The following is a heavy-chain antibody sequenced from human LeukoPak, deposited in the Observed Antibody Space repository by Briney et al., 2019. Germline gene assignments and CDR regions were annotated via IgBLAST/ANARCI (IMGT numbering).Heavy chain of an antibody. CDR1: GFTFSSYS. CDR2: ISHSSSII. D-gene: IGHD2-15*01. Sequence: GGSLRLSCAATGFTFSSYSMSWVRQAPGKGLEWVSYISHSSSIIYYADSAKGRFTISRDNAKNSLYLQMNSLRDEDTAVYYCAGSRYFDYWGQGTLVTVSS. J-gene: IGHJ4*02. V-gene: IGHV3-48*02. CDR3: AGSRYFDY.